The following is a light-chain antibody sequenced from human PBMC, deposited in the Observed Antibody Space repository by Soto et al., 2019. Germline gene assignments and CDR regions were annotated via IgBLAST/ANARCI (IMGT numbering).Light chain of an antibody. CDR2: DVS. CDR3: SSYTTSSTPHYV. J-gene: IGLJ1*01. Sequence: QSALTQPASLSGSPGQSITISCTGTSSDVGGYNSVSWYQHHPGKAPKLMIFDVSDRPSGVSSRFSGSKSGNTASLTISGLQAEDEADYYCSSYTTSSTPHYVFGPGTKLTVL. V-gene: IGLV2-14*03. CDR1: SSDVGGYNS.